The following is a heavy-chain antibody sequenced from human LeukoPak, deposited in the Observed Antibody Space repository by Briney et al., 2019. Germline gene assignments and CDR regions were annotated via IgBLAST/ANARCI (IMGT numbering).Heavy chain of an antibody. J-gene: IGHJ3*02. Sequence: TETLSLTCTVSGGSISSYYWSWIRQPPEKGLEWIGYIYYSGSTNYNPSLKSRVTISVDTSKNQFSLKLSSVTAADTAVYYCARDRYYYDSSGYYYGSFDIWGQGTMVTVSS. CDR2: IYYSGST. CDR1: GGSISSYY. CDR3: ARDRYYYDSSGYYYGSFDI. D-gene: IGHD3-22*01. V-gene: IGHV4-59*01.